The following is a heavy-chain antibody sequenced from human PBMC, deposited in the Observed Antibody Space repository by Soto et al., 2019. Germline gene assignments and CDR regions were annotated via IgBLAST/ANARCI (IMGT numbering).Heavy chain of an antibody. CDR2: IIPIFGTT. Sequence: QVQLVQSGAEVRKSGSSVKVSCKLSGASFDSYTITWVRQAPGQGLEWMGGIIPIFGTTNYAQKFQGRLILSADGFTTAASMDLSRLTSEDTDVYYCARGPLYDLDSGMYSYFDLWGRGTLVTVSS. J-gene: IGHJ2*01. D-gene: IGHD1-26*01. V-gene: IGHV1-69*01. CDR1: GASFDSYT. CDR3: ARGPLYDLDSGMYSYFDL.